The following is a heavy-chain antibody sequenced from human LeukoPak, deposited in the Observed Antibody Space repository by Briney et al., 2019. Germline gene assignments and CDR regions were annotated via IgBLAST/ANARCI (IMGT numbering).Heavy chain of an antibody. CDR2: IKQDGSEK. Sequence: GGSLRLSCAASGFTFSSYWMSWVRQAPGKGLEGLANIKQDGSEKYYVDSVKGRLTISRDNAKNSLYLQMNSLRAEDTAVYYCARDYMVRGVMPLFDPWGQGTLVTVSS. D-gene: IGHD3-10*01. V-gene: IGHV3-7*01. J-gene: IGHJ5*02. CDR3: ARDYMVRGVMPLFDP. CDR1: GFTFSSYW.